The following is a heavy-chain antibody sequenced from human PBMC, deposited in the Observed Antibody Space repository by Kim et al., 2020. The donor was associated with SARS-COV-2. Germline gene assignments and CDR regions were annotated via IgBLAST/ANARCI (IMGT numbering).Heavy chain of an antibody. D-gene: IGHD3-22*01. CDR2: IYTSGST. CDR3: ARARHDSSGYYHDY. J-gene: IGHJ4*02. V-gene: IGHV4-61*02. Sequence: SETLSLTCTVSGGSISSGSYYWSWIRQPAGKGLEWIGRIYTSGSTNYNPSLKSRVTISVDTSKNQFSLKLSSVTAADTAVYYCARARHDSSGYYHDYWGQRTLVTVSS. CDR1: GGSISSGSYY.